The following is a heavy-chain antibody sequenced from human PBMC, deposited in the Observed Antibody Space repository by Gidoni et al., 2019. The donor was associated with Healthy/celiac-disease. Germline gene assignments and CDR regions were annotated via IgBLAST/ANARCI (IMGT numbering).Heavy chain of an antibody. Sequence: QVQLVESGGGVVQPGRSLRLACAASGFPFRSYGMHWVRQAPGKGLEWVAVISYDRSNKYYADSVKGRFTISRDNSKNTLYLQMNSLRAEDTAVYYCANQEMALLLTPPHHWGQGTLVTVSS. CDR2: ISYDRSNK. D-gene: IGHD2-15*01. CDR3: ANQEMALLLTPPHH. J-gene: IGHJ4*02. CDR1: GFPFRSYG. V-gene: IGHV3-30*18.